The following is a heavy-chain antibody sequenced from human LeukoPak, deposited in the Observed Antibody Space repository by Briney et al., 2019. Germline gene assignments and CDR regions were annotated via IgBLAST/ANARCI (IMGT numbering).Heavy chain of an antibody. D-gene: IGHD4-17*01. Sequence: SAKVSCKASRGTFLSYAISWVRPAAGQGLEGMGGIIAIFGTANYAQKFQGRVTITTDESTCTAYMELSSLRSEDTAVDYCARVGIDYGDYYFDYWGQGTLVTVSS. CDR3: ARVGIDYGDYYFDY. J-gene: IGHJ4*02. CDR1: RGTFLSYA. CDR2: IIAIFGTA. V-gene: IGHV1-69*05.